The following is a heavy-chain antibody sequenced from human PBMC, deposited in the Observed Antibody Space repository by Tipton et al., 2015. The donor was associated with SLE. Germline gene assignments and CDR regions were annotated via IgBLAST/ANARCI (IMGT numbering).Heavy chain of an antibody. D-gene: IGHD3-22*01. CDR3: ASTSYYYDSSGWFDP. Sequence: LRLSCTVSGGSISSGSYYWSWIRQPPGKGLEWIVYLYYSGSTNYNPSLKSRVTISVDTSKNQFSLKLSSVTAADTAVYYCASTSYYYDSSGWFDPWGQGTLVTVSS. J-gene: IGHJ5*02. CDR1: GGSISSGSYY. V-gene: IGHV4-61*01. CDR2: LYYSGST.